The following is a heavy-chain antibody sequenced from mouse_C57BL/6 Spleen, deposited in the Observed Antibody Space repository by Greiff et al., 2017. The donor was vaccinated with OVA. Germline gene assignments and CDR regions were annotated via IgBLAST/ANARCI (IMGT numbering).Heavy chain of an antibody. Sequence: EVHLVESEGGLVQPGRSMKLSCTASGFTFSDYYMAWVRQVPEKGLEWVANINYDGSSTYYLDSLKSRFIISRDNAKNILYLQMSSLKSEDTATYYCARDLYGSPYAMDYWGQGTSVTVSS. CDR1: GFTFSDYY. CDR3: ARDLYGSPYAMDY. CDR2: INYDGSST. J-gene: IGHJ4*01. V-gene: IGHV5-16*01. D-gene: IGHD2-2*01.